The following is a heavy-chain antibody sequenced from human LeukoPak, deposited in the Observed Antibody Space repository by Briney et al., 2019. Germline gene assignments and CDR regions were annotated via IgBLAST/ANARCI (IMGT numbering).Heavy chain of an antibody. Sequence: PGGSLRLSCAASGLTFSSYAMSWVRQAPGKGLEWVSAISSGGDSTYYADSVKGRFTISRDNPKNTLYLQMNSLRVEDTAVYYCTDYLVDYWGQGTLVTVSS. CDR3: TDYLVDY. CDR2: ISSGGDST. CDR1: GLTFSSYA. V-gene: IGHV3-23*01. J-gene: IGHJ4*02. D-gene: IGHD4-11*01.